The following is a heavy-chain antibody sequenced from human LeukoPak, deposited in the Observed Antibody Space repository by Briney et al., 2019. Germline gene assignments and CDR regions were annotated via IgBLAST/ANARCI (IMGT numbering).Heavy chain of an antibody. CDR1: DGSFSGYY. D-gene: IGHD4-17*01. J-gene: IGHJ4*02. Sequence: SETLSLTCAVYDGSFSGYYCSWIRQPPGKGLEWIGSIYYSGSTYYNPSLKSRVAISVDTSKNQFSLKLSSVTAADTAIYYCAAMTTVTMYSYFFDSWGQGTLLTVSS. CDR3: AAMTTVTMYSYFFDS. CDR2: IYYSGST. V-gene: IGHV4-34*01.